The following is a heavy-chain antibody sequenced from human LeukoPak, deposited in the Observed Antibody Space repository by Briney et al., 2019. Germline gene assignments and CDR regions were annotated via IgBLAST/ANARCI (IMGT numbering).Heavy chain of an antibody. CDR2: ISSSSSNI. D-gene: IGHD3-22*01. CDR1: GFIFNGYT. CDR3: ARGAMDYYDSSGYYPAGDFDY. V-gene: IGHV3-21*01. Sequence: GRSLRLSCAASGFIFNGYTMNWVRQAPGKGLGWVSSISSSSSNIYYADSLKGRFTISRDNAKSSLYLQMNSLRAEDTAVYYCARGAMDYYDSSGYYPAGDFDYWGQGTLVTVSS. J-gene: IGHJ4*02.